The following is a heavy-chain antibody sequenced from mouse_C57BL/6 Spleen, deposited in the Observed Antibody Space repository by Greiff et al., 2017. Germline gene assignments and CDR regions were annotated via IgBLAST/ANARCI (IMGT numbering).Heavy chain of an antibody. CDR1: GYTFTDYN. Sequence: VQLQQSGPELVKPGASVKIPCKASGYTFTDYNMDWVKQSHGKSLEWIGDINPNNGGTIYNQKFKGKATLTVDKSSSTAYMELRSLTSEDTAVYYCARAPYEYDGYFDVWGTGTTVTVSS. D-gene: IGHD2-4*01. V-gene: IGHV1-18*01. CDR3: ARAPYEYDGYFDV. J-gene: IGHJ1*03. CDR2: INPNNGGT.